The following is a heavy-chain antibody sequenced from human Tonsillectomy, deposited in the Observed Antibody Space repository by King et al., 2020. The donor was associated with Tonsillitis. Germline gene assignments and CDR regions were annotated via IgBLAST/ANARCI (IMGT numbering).Heavy chain of an antibody. CDR3: ARDSRDYTIFTGYLY. CDR1: GYSFTIYG. V-gene: IGHV1-18*04. J-gene: IGHJ4*02. CDR2: ISTYNGNT. Sequence: VQLVESGAEVKKPGASVKVSCKASGYSFTIYGISWLRQAPGQGPEWMGWISTYNGNTNYAQKVQGRVTMTTDTSTSTAYMDLRSLRSDDTAVYYCARDSRDYTIFTGYLYWGQGTLVTVSS. D-gene: IGHD3-9*01.